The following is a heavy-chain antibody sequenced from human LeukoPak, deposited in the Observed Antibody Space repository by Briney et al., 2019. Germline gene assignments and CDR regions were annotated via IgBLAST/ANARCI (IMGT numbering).Heavy chain of an antibody. D-gene: IGHD1-26*01. J-gene: IGHJ6*02. Sequence: GGSLRLSCAASGFRFSSYAMSWVRQAPGKGLEWVSAISGSGVSTYYADSVKGRFTVSRDNSKNTLYLQMSSLRAEDTAVYYCAAARPLDSGSSMGGYYYYGMDVWGQGTTVTVSS. CDR3: AAARPLDSGSSMGGYYYYGMDV. V-gene: IGHV3-23*01. CDR1: GFRFSSYA. CDR2: ISGSGVST.